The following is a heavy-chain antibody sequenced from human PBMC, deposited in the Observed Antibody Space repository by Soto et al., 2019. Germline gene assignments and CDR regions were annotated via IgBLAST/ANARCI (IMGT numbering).Heavy chain of an antibody. J-gene: IGHJ4*02. V-gene: IGHV4-59*12. Sequence: TSETLSLTCTVSGGSISSYYWSWIRQPPGKGLEWIGYIYYSGSTNYNPSLKSRVTISVDTSKNQFSLKLSSVTAADTAVYYCARGKAGRFTPNKFDYWGQGTLVTVSS. CDR1: GGSISSYY. CDR2: IYYSGST. D-gene: IGHD6-19*01. CDR3: ARGKAGRFTPNKFDY.